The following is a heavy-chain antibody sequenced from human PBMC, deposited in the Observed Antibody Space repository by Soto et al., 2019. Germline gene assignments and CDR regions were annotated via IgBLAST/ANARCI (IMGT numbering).Heavy chain of an antibody. V-gene: IGHV3-15*07. CDR3: TTALGDSSRAYYYYGMDV. J-gene: IGHJ6*02. CDR2: IKSKTDGGTT. Sequence: PGGSLRLSCAASGCTFINAWMNWVRQAPGKGLEWVGRIKSKTDGGTTDYAAPVKGRFTISRDDSKNTLYLQMNSLKTEDTAVYYCTTALGDSSRAYYYYGMDVWGQGTTVTVSS. D-gene: IGHD3-16*01. CDR1: GCTFINAW.